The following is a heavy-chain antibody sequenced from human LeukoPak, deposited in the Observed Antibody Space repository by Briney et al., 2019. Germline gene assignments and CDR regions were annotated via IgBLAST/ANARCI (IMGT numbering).Heavy chain of an antibody. J-gene: IGHJ4*02. Sequence: SETLSLTCTVSDGSISSYYWSWIRQPAGKGLEWIGRMCTSGSTNYNPSLKSRVTMSVDTSKNQFSLKLSSVTAADTAVYYCARDRAYSDYKGTTYYFDYWGQGTLVTVSS. D-gene: IGHD3-10*01. V-gene: IGHV4-4*07. CDR2: MCTSGST. CDR3: ARDRAYSDYKGTTYYFDY. CDR1: DGSISSYY.